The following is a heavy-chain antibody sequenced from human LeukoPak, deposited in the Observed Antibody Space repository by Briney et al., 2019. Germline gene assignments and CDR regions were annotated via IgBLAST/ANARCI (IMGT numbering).Heavy chain of an antibody. CDR1: GFTFSSYA. D-gene: IGHD1-1*01. CDR2: IRSKAYGGTT. Sequence: RTGGSLRLSCAASGFTFSSYAMSWVRQAPGKGLEWVGFIRSKAYGGTTEHAASVKGRFTISRDDSKSIAYLQMNSLKSDDTALYYCIRGGANSPFDYWGQGTLVTVSS. CDR3: IRGGANSPFDY. V-gene: IGHV3-49*04. J-gene: IGHJ4*02.